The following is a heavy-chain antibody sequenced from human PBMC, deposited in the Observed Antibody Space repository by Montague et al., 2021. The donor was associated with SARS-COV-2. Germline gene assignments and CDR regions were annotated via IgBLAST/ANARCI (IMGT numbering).Heavy chain of an antibody. J-gene: IGHJ4*02. CDR3: ARRRYGSGSYYLDY. CDR1: GFSLSTSGMC. Sequence: PVLVKPTQTLTLTCTFSGFSLSTSGMCVSWIRQPPGKALEWLALIDWDDDKYYSTSLETRLTISKDTSKNQVVLTMTNMDPVDTATYYCARRRYGSGSYYLDYWGQGTLVTVSS. V-gene: IGHV2-70*01. D-gene: IGHD3-10*01. CDR2: IDWDDDK.